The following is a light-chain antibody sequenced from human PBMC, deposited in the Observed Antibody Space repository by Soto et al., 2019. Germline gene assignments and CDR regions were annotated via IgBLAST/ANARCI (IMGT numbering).Light chain of an antibody. V-gene: IGLV1-40*01. Sequence: QSVLTQPPSVSGAPGQRVTISCTGSRFNIGTGYDVHWYQQLPGTAPKLLIYGNSNRPSGVPDRFSGSKSGTSASLAITGLQAEDEADYYCQSYDSNLSVVFGGGTKLTVL. J-gene: IGLJ2*01. CDR1: RFNIGTGYD. CDR3: QSYDSNLSVV. CDR2: GNS.